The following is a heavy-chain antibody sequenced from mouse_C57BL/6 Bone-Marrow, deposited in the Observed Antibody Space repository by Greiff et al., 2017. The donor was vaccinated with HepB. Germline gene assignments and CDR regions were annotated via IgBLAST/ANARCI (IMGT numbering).Heavy chain of an antibody. CDR3: TRDPPYYYGSSRWYFDV. V-gene: IGHV5-9-1*02. J-gene: IGHJ1*03. CDR2: ISSGGDYI. D-gene: IGHD1-1*01. CDR1: GFTFSSYA. Sequence: EVQLVESGEGLVKPGGSLKLSCAASGFTFSSYAMSWVRQTPEKRLEWVAYISSGGDYIYYADTVKGRFTISRDNARNTLYLQMSSLKSEDTAMYYCTRDPPYYYGSSRWYFDVWGTGTTVTVSS.